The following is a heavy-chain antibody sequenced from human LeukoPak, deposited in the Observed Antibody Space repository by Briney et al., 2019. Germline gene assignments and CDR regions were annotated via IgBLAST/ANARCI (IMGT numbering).Heavy chain of an antibody. CDR3: TTLRGNWNYHYYYYYMDV. Sequence: GGPLRLSCAVSGFPFTYAWMSWVRQAPGKGLEGVGRIKTKPDGGTTDYVAPVKGRFAISRDDSKDTLYLQMNSLKTEDTAVYYCTTLRGNWNYHYYYYYMDVWGKGTTVTVSS. D-gene: IGHD1-7*01. J-gene: IGHJ6*03. V-gene: IGHV3-15*01. CDR2: IKTKPDGGTT. CDR1: GFPFTYAW.